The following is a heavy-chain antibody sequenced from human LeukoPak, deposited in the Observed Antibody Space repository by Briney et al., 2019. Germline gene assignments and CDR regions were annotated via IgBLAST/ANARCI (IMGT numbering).Heavy chain of an antibody. CDR1: GGSVSNYY. CDR3: ATRKLGNDY. CDR2: IYHTET. V-gene: IGHV4-59*02. Sequence: SETLSLTCTVSGGSVSNYYWSWIRQSPGKGLEWIGYIYHTETSYNPSLKSRVTISADTSKNQFSLKLYSVTAADTAVYYCATRKLGNDYWGQGTLVTVSS. D-gene: IGHD7-27*01. J-gene: IGHJ4*02.